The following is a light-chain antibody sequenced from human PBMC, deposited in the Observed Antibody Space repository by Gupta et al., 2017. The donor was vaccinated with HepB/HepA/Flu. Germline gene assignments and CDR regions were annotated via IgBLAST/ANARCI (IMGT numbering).Light chain of an antibody. J-gene: IGLJ1*01. CDR1: VLPNQY. CDR2: KDT. V-gene: IGLV3-25*03. CDR3: QSADSSGTYYV. Sequence: SPELPQPPSVSVSPGQTARITCSGDVLPNQYTYWYQQKPGQAPVLIVYKDTETPPGTPGRFSGSSSGATVTLTISGVQAEDEADYYCQSADSSGTYYVFGTGTKVSIL.